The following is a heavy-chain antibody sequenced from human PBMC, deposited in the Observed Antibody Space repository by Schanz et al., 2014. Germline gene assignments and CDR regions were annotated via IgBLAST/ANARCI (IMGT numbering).Heavy chain of an antibody. CDR3: ARSGVDV. D-gene: IGHD3-10*01. CDR1: GFMFSIEW. V-gene: IGHV3-21*01. J-gene: IGHJ6*02. CDR2: ITGGSTTYT. Sequence: EGQLVESGGGLVQPGGSLRLSCAASGFMFSIEWMSWVRQAPGKGLEWVSCITGGSTTYTYYADSVRGRFTISRDNAKSSVYLQMNSLRAEDTAVYYCARSGVDVWGQGTTVTVSS.